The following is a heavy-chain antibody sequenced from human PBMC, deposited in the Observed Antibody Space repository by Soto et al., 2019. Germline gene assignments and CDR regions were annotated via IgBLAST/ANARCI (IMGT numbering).Heavy chain of an antibody. V-gene: IGHV4-59*02. Sequence: PSETLSLTCTVSGDSVSSYYWNWIRQSPGKGLEWIGYIYYYGSTNYNPSLKSRVTISVDTSKNQFSLKLSSVTAADTAVYYCARASNKRGYSYGPDYWGQGTLVTVSS. CDR1: GDSVSSYY. D-gene: IGHD5-18*01. CDR3: ARASNKRGYSYGPDY. J-gene: IGHJ4*02. CDR2: IYYYGST.